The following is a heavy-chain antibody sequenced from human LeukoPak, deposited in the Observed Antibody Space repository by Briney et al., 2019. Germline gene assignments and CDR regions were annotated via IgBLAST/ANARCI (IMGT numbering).Heavy chain of an antibody. CDR3: ARVLDDYDPIG. CDR1: GFTFSSYS. J-gene: IGHJ4*02. CDR2: ISSSSRYI. D-gene: IGHD4-17*01. Sequence: GGSLRLSCAASGFTFSSYSMNWVRQAPGKGLEWVSSISSSSRYIYYADSVKGRFTISRDNAKNSLYLQMNSLRAEDTAVYYCARVLDDYDPIGWGQGTLVTVSS. V-gene: IGHV3-21*01.